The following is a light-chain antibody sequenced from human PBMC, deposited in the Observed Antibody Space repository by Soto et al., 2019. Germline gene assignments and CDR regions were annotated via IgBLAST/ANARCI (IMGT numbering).Light chain of an antibody. CDR2: GAS. Sequence: EIVMTQSPATLSVSPGERATLSCRASQSVSSNLAWYQQKPGQAPRLLIYGASTRATGIPARFSGRGSGTDFTLTISSLQPEDFATYYCQQLNSYPITFGQGTRLEIK. V-gene: IGKV3-15*01. J-gene: IGKJ5*01. CDR3: QQLNSYPIT. CDR1: QSVSSN.